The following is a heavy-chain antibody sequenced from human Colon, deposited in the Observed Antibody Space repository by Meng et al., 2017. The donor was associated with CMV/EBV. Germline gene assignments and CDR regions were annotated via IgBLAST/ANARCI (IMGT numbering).Heavy chain of an antibody. Sequence: GESLKISCAASGFALSTYAMNWVRQTPGKGLEWVSFISDTSEYIYYADSVKGRFTISRDNAKNSLYLQMSSLSVEDTAIYYCVRDPYRDHFGSGRCLDFWGQGTQVTVSS. V-gene: IGHV3-21*01. CDR1: GFALSTYA. J-gene: IGHJ4*02. CDR3: VRDPYRDHFGSGRCLDF. CDR2: ISDTSEYI. D-gene: IGHD3-10*01.